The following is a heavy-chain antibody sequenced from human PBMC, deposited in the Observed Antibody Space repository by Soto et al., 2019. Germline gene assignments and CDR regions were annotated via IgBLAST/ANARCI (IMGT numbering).Heavy chain of an antibody. CDR2: INHSGST. V-gene: IGHV4-34*01. CDR1: GVSISSYY. D-gene: IGHD3-10*01. CDR3: ARSITMVRVYGFDP. Sequence: PSETLSLTCTVSGVSISSYYWTWIRQPPGKGLEWIGEINHSGSTNYNPSLKSRVTISVDTSKNQFSLKLSSVTAADTAVYYCARSITMVRVYGFDPWGQGTLVTVSS. J-gene: IGHJ5*02.